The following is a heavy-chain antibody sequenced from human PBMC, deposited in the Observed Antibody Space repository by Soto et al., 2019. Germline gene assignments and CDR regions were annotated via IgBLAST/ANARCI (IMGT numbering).Heavy chain of an antibody. CDR1: GGSISSYY. CDR2: IYYSGST. V-gene: IGHV4-59*08. J-gene: IGHJ4*02. CDR3: ARGGGSPDY. D-gene: IGHD1-26*01. Sequence: QVQLQESGPGLVKPSETLSLTCTVSGGSISSYYWSWILQPPGKGLEWIGYIYYSGSTNYNPSLKSRVTISVDTSKNQFSLKLSSVTAADTAVYYCARGGGSPDYWGQGTLVTVSS.